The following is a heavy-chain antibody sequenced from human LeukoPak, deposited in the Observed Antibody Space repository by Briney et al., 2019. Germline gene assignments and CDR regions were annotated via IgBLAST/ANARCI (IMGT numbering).Heavy chain of an antibody. J-gene: IGHJ4*02. V-gene: IGHV3-23*01. CDR2: ISGSGGST. Sequence: GGSLRLSCAASGFTFSSYAMSWVRQAPGKGLEWVSAISGSGGSTYYADSVKGRFTISRDNSKNTLYLQMNSLRAEDTAVYSCAKVFGIAVAATWFDYWGQGTLVTVSS. D-gene: IGHD6-19*01. CDR1: GFTFSSYA. CDR3: AKVFGIAVAATWFDY.